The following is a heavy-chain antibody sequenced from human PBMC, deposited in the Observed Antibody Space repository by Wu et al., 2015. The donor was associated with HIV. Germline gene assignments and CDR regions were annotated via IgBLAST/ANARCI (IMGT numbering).Heavy chain of an antibody. V-gene: IGHV1-46*01. D-gene: IGHD1-26*01. CDR1: GYSFTNYF. Sequence: QVQLLQSGAEVKKPGDSVKVSCKAIGYSFTNYFIHWVRQAPGQGLEWMGMIKPSETEYAQKFQGRVTMTRDTATSTVYMEVRRLKSEDTAVYYCARNLATTTYYXYSMDVWGQGTTVTVSS. CDR2: IKPSET. CDR3: ARNLATTTYYXYSMDV. J-gene: IGHJ6*02.